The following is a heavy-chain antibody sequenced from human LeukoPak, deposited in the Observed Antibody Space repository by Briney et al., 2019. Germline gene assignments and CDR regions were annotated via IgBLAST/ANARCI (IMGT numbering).Heavy chain of an antibody. CDR2: IYHSGST. CDR1: GGSISSGGYS. Sequence: PSETLSLTCAVSGGSISSGGYSWSWIRQPPGKGLEWIGYIYHSGSTYYNPSLKSRVTISVDRSKNQFSLKLSSVTAADTAVYYCARAAIKTYYYDSSGFDYWGQGTLVNVSS. CDR3: ARAAIKTYYYDSSGFDY. J-gene: IGHJ4*02. V-gene: IGHV4-30-2*01. D-gene: IGHD3-22*01.